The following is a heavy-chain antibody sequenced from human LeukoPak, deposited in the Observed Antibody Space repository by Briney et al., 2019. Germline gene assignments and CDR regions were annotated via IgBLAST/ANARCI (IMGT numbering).Heavy chain of an antibody. D-gene: IGHD5-24*01. CDR3: ARRRVEMLAIGESNWFDP. Sequence: PSETLSLTCTVSGGSISSSSYYWGWIRQPPGKGLEWIGSIYYSGSTYYNPSLKSRVTISVDTSKNQFSLKLSSVTAADTAVYFCARRRVEMLAIGESNWFDPWGQGSQVTVSS. CDR1: GGSISSSSYY. V-gene: IGHV4-39*01. CDR2: IYYSGST. J-gene: IGHJ5*02.